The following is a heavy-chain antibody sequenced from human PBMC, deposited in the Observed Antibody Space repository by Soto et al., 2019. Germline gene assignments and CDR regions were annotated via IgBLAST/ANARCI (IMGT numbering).Heavy chain of an antibody. V-gene: IGHV3-21*01. CDR1: GFTFSSYS. CDR2: ISSSSSYI. CDR3: ARVSSGSNWFDP. J-gene: IGHJ5*02. Sequence: PGGSLRLSCAASGFTFSSYSMNWVRQAPGKGLEWVSSISSSSSYIYYADSVKGRFTISRDNAKNSLYLQMNSLRAEDTAVYYCARVSSGSNWFDPWGQGTLVTVSS. D-gene: IGHD6-19*01.